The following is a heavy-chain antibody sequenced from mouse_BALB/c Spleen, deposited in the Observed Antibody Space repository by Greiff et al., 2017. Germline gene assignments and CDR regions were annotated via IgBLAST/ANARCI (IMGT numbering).Heavy chain of an antibody. CDR3: ARDDVTTAFPWFAY. V-gene: IGHV3-6*02. CDR2: ISYDGSN. Sequence: EVKLMESGPGLVKPSQSLSLTCSVTGYSITSGYYWNWIRQFPGNKLEWMGYISYDGSNNYNPSLKNRISITRDTSKNQFFLKLNSVTTEDTATYYCARDDVTTAFPWFAYWGQGTLVTVSA. J-gene: IGHJ3*01. CDR1: GYSITSGYY. D-gene: IGHD1-2*01.